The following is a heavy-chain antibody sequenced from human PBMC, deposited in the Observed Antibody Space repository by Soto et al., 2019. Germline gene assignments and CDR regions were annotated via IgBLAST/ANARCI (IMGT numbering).Heavy chain of an antibody. Sequence: ETLSLTCTVSGGSISSYYWSWIRQPPGKGLEWIGYIYYSGSTNYNPSLKSRVTISVDTSKNQFSLKLSSVTAADTAVYYCARSPYGDYPSYFDYWGQGTLVTVSS. J-gene: IGHJ4*02. D-gene: IGHD4-17*01. V-gene: IGHV4-59*01. CDR2: IYYSGST. CDR3: ARSPYGDYPSYFDY. CDR1: GGSISSYY.